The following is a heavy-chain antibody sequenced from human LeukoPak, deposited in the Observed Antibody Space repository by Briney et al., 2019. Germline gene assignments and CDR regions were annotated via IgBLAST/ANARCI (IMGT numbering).Heavy chain of an antibody. CDR2: INHSGST. CDR3: ARFLSDVVVVAATPVDAFDI. D-gene: IGHD2-15*01. V-gene: IGHV4-34*01. J-gene: IGHJ3*02. CDR1: GGSFSGYY. Sequence: SXXLSLTCAVYGGSFSGYYWRWISQPPGKGREWIGEINHSGSTNYNTSLKSGVTISVDTSKTQFSLKLSSVTAADTAVYYCARFLSDVVVVAATPVDAFDIWGQGTMVTVSS.